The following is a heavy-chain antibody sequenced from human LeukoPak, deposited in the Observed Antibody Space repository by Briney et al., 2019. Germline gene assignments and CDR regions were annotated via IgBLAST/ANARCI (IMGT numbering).Heavy chain of an antibody. V-gene: IGHV4-38-2*01. CDR2: IYHSGST. Sequence: KPSETLSLTCAVSGYSIISAYYWGWIRQPPGKGLEWIGSIYHSGSTHYNPSLKSRVTISVDTSKNQFSLKLSSVTAADTAVYYCARNGTSGYFDYWGQGTLVTVSS. CDR1: GYSIISAYY. J-gene: IGHJ4*02. D-gene: IGHD2-2*01. CDR3: ARNGTSGYFDY.